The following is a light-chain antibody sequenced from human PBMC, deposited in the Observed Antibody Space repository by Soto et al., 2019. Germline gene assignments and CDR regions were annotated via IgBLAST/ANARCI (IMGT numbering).Light chain of an antibody. J-gene: IGLJ2*01. Sequence: QSALTQPPSASGSPRQSVTISCTGTSRDVGGYNYVSWYQRHPGKAPKLMIYEVNKRPSGVPDRFSGSKSGNTASLTVSGLQAEDEADYYCTPHAGSNNIIFGGGTQLTVL. CDR3: TPHAGSNNII. CDR2: EVN. CDR1: SRDVGGYNY. V-gene: IGLV2-8*01.